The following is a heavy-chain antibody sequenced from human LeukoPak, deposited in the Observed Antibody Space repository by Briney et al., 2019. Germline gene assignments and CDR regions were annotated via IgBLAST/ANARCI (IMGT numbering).Heavy chain of an antibody. CDR1: GFTISSYW. V-gene: IGHV3-7*03. CDR2: IKQDGSEE. CDR3: ARRYFDY. Sequence: GGSLRLSCVASGFTISSYWMHWLRQAPGKGLEWVANIKQDGSEEYYVDSVKGRFTISRDNAKNSLYLQMNSLRAEDTAVYYCARRYFDYWGQGILVTVSS. J-gene: IGHJ4*02.